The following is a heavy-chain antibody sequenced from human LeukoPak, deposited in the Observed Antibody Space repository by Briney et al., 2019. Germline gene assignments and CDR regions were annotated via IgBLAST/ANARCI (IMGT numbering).Heavy chain of an antibody. J-gene: IGHJ4*02. CDR2: IWYDGSNQ. D-gene: IGHD2-21*02. CDR3: AKDSGDYVIDF. V-gene: IGHV3-30*02. Sequence: PGESLRLSCAAAGFSFSSYGMHWVRQAPGKGLEWVAFIWYDGSNQDYADSVKGRFTISRDNSKNTLDLQMNSLRAEDTAVYYCAKDSGDYVIDFWGQGTLATVSS. CDR1: GFSFSSYG.